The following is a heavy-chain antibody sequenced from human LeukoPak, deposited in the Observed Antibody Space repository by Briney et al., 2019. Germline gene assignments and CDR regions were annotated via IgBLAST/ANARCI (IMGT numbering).Heavy chain of an antibody. CDR2: INTNTGNP. Sequence: ASVKVSCKASGYTFTSYAMNWVRQAPGQGLEWMGWINTNTGNPTYAQGFTGRFVFSLDTSVSTAYLQISSLKAEDTAVYYCASARAAMRKYYYGSGSYYTLDYWGQGTLVTVSS. CDR1: GYTFTSYA. CDR3: ASARAAMRKYYYGSGSYYTLDY. V-gene: IGHV7-4-1*02. J-gene: IGHJ4*02. D-gene: IGHD3-10*01.